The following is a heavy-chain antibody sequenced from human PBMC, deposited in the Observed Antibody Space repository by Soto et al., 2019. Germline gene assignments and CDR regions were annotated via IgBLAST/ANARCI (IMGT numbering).Heavy chain of an antibody. CDR1: GFDFSTYA. CDR3: ARDRGSYFDY. D-gene: IGHD3-16*01. V-gene: IGHV3-30-3*01. J-gene: IGHJ4*02. Sequence: QVHLVESGGGVVQPGRSLTLSCAVSGFDFSTYALHWVRQAPGKGLDWVAMISYDGTDKYYADSVKGRFTISRDNSNNRVSLQMSSLRADDTAVYYCARDRGSYFDYWGQGTLVTVSS. CDR2: ISYDGTDK.